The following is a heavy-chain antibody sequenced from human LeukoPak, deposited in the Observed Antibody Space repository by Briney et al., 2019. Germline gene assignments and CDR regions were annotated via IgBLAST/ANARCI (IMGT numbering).Heavy chain of an antibody. CDR3: ARVAEDYGDYELDY. V-gene: IGHV4-59*01. CDR2: IYYSGST. J-gene: IGHJ4*02. D-gene: IGHD4-17*01. CDR1: GGSISSYY. Sequence: SETLSLTCTVSGGSISSYYWSWIRQPPGKGLEWIGYIYYSGSTNYKPSLNSRVTISVDTSKNQFSLKLSSVTAADTAVYYCARVAEDYGDYELDYWGQGTLVTVSS.